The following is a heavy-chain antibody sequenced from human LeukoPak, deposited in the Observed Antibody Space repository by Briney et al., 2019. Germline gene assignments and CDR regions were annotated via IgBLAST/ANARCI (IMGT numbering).Heavy chain of an antibody. CDR1: GGSISSYY. CDR3: AGVVVWAGIPQEFDY. Sequence: SETLSLTCTVSGGSISSYYWSWIRQPPGKGLEWIGDIYYSGSTNYNPSLKSRVTISVDTSKNQFSLKLSSVTAADTAVYYCAGVVVWAGIPQEFDYWGQGTLVTVSS. J-gene: IGHJ4*02. CDR2: IYYSGST. V-gene: IGHV4-59*01. D-gene: IGHD2-2*02.